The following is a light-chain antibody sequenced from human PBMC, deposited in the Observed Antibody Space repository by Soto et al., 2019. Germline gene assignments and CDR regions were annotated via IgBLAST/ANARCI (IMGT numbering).Light chain of an antibody. V-gene: IGLV2-14*01. J-gene: IGLJ2*01. CDR2: EVS. Sequence: QSALTQPASVSGSPGQSITISCTGTSSDLGGYNYVSWYQQHPGKAPKLMIYEVSNRPSGVSNRFSGSKSGNTASLTISGLQAEDEADYYCSSYTSSTTAVVFGGGTKLTVL. CDR3: SSYTSSTTAVV. CDR1: SSDLGGYNY.